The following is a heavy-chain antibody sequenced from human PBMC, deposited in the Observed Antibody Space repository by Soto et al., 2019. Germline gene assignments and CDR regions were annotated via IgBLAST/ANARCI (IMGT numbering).Heavy chain of an antibody. Sequence: GGSLRLSCVASGFTFSDYYMTWIRQAPGRGLEWVSYISVSGSDKYYADSVKGRFTISRDNAKNSLYLQMNSLRAEDTAVYYCAREWLLILNDAFDIWGQGTMVTVSS. CDR2: ISVSGSDK. D-gene: IGHD5-12*01. V-gene: IGHV3-11*01. CDR1: GFTFSDYY. CDR3: AREWLLILNDAFDI. J-gene: IGHJ3*02.